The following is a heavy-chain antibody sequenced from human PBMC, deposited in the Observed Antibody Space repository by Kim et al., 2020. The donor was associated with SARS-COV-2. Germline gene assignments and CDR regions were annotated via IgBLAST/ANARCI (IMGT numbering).Heavy chain of an antibody. CDR2: IWYDGSNK. Sequence: GGSLRLSCAASGFTFSSYGMHWVRQAPGKGLEWVAVIWYDGSNKYYADSVKGRFTISRDNSKNTLYLQMNSLRAEDTAVYYCAKETGIAETKSWGSEDNWFDPWGQGTLVTVSS. J-gene: IGHJ5*02. V-gene: IGHV3-33*06. CDR1: GFTFSSYG. D-gene: IGHD6-13*01. CDR3: AKETGIAETKSWGSEDNWFDP.